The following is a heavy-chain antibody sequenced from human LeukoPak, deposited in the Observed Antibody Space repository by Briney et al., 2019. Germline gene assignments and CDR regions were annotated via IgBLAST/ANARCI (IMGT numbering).Heavy chain of an antibody. Sequence: GGSLRLSCAASGFTFSSYWMSWVRQAPGKGLEWVANIKQDGSEKYYVDSVKGRFTISRDNAKNSLYLQMNSLRAEDTAVYYCAREASIAARPCGYWGQGTLVTVSS. CDR2: IKQDGSEK. J-gene: IGHJ4*02. D-gene: IGHD6-6*01. V-gene: IGHV3-7*01. CDR1: GFTFSSYW. CDR3: AREASIAARPCGY.